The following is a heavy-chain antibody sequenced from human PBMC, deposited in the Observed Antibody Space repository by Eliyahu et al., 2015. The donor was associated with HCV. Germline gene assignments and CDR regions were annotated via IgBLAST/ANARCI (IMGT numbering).Heavy chain of an antibody. Sequence: QVQLQQSGPGLVKPSXTLSLTCXISGDSVSXDSXAWNWIRQSPSRGLXWLGRTYYRSKWCTDSADSIRSRITVNPDTSKNQFSLQLTSVTPEDTAVYFCARGWYYHFDYWGQGALVTVSS. CDR3: ARGWYYHFDY. CDR2: TYYRSKWCT. D-gene: IGHD6-19*01. V-gene: IGHV6-1*01. CDR1: GDSVSXDSXA. J-gene: IGHJ4*02.